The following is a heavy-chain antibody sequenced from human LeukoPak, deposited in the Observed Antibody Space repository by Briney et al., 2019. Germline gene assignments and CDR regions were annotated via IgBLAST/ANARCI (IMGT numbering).Heavy chain of an antibody. CDR3: ARLAHYYDSSGYLLYFDY. D-gene: IGHD3-22*01. J-gene: IGHJ4*02. Sequence: SETLSLTCTVSSDSISSSSYYWGWIRQPPGKGLEWIGSIYYSGSTYYNPSLKSRVTISVDTSKNQFSLKLSSVTAADTAVYYCARLAHYYDSSGYLLYFDYWGQGTLVTVSS. CDR2: IYYSGST. CDR1: SDSISSSSYY. V-gene: IGHV4-39*01.